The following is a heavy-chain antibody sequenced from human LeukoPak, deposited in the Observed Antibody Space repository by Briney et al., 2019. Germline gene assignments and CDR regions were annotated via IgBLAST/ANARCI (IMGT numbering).Heavy chain of an antibody. Sequence: GGSLRLSCAASGFTFSSYGMHWVRQAPGKGLEWVAVISYDGSNKYYADSVKGRFTISRDNSKNTLYLQMNSLRAEDTAVYYCAKDQRRSWEFDYWGQGTLVTVSS. CDR3: AKDQRRSWEFDY. J-gene: IGHJ4*02. V-gene: IGHV3-30*18. D-gene: IGHD6-13*01. CDR1: GFTFSSYG. CDR2: ISYDGSNK.